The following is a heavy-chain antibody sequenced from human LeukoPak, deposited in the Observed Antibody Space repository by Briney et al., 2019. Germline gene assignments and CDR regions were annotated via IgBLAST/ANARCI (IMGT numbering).Heavy chain of an antibody. V-gene: IGHV4-61*02. D-gene: IGHD2-21*02. J-gene: IGHJ4*02. CDR2: IYTSGST. CDR1: GGSISSGSYY. Sequence: KTSQTLSLTCTVSGGSISSGSYYWSWIRQPAGKGLEWIGRIYTSGSTNYNPSLKSRVTISVDTSKNQFSLKLSSVTAADTAVYYCARHKGWPRKAYCGGDCYSGSHYFDYWGQGTLVTVSS. CDR3: ARHKGWPRKAYCGGDCYSGSHYFDY.